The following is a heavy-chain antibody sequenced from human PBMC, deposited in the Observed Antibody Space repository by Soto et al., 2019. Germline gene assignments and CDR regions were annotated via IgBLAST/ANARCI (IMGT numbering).Heavy chain of an antibody. J-gene: IGHJ6*01. V-gene: IGHV1-8*01. D-gene: IGHD3-10*01. CDR3: ARANAFRELLGHDYYHYLIDV. Sequence: SVKLSSKAPFCTITNSDTKSLLHATGQRLEWMGWMNPNSGNTGYAQKFQGRVTMTSNTSISTAYMELSSLRSEDTAVYYCARANAFRELLGHDYYHYLIDV. CDR2: MNPNSGNT. CDR1: FCTITNSD.